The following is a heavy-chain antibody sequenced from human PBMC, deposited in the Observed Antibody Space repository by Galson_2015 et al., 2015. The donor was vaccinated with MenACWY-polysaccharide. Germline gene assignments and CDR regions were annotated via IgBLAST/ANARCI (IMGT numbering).Heavy chain of an antibody. D-gene: IGHD4-23*01. CDR2: IHPKSGGT. J-gene: IGHJ4*02. V-gene: IGHV1-2*02. CDR1: GYSFNDNY. Sequence: SVKVSCKASGYSFNDNYIHWVRQAPGQGLEWMGWIHPKSGGTQYAQKFQGRVTMTRDTSISTSYMELSRLRPGDTAVYYCATPGGRDYWGQGTLVTVSS. CDR3: ATPGGRDY.